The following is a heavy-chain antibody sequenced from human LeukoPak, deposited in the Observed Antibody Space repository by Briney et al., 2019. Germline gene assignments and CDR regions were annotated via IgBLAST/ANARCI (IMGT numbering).Heavy chain of an antibody. V-gene: IGHV4-4*02. J-gene: IGHJ4*02. CDR3: ARRDSSSVVPRWDS. Sequence: SSETLSLTCAVSTDSTTSNWWSWVRQPPGKGLEWIGEVHKSGSTNYYPSLQSRVTISVDTSKNQFSLKLSSVTAADTAVYYCARRDSSSVVPRWDSWGQGTLVTVSS. CDR2: VHKSGST. CDR1: TDSTTSNW. D-gene: IGHD6-13*01.